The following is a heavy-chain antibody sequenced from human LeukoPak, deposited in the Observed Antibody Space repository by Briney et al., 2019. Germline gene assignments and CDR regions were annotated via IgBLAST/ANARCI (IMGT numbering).Heavy chain of an antibody. V-gene: IGHV3-23*01. Sequence: GGSLRLSCAASGFIFSKCAMSWVRQAPGEGLEWVSGISGSGTTYYTDSVKGRLTISRANSKNTLYLQINSLRAEDTAVYYCAKQSSSGWYASFDSWGQGTLVTVSS. J-gene: IGHJ5*01. CDR1: GFIFSKCA. D-gene: IGHD6-19*01. CDR3: AKQSSSGWYASFDS. CDR2: ISGSGTT.